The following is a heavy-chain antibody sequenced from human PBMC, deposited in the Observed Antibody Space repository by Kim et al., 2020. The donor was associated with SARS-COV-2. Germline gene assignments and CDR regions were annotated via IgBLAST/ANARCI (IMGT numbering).Heavy chain of an antibody. CDR2: TYYSGST. Sequence: SETLSLTCTVSGGSISSYSWSWIRQPPGKGLEWIGYTYYSGSTNYNPSLKSRVTISVDTSENQFSLKLSSVTAADTAVYYCARDRIGYCSSTSCSLHFDYWGQGTLVTVSS. J-gene: IGHJ4*02. CDR3: ARDRIGYCSSTSCSLHFDY. CDR1: GGSISSYS. V-gene: IGHV4-59*01. D-gene: IGHD2-2*01.